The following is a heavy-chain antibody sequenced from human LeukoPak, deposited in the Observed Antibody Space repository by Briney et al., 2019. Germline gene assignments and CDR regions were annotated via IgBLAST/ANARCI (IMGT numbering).Heavy chain of an antibody. Sequence: GESLKISCKGSGYSLTSYWIGWVRQMPGKGLEWMGIIYPGDSDTRYSPSLEGQVTISADKSISTAYLQWSSLKASDTAMYYCAGGYDEDYFDYWGQGTLVTVSS. J-gene: IGHJ4*02. CDR1: GYSLTSYW. V-gene: IGHV5-51*01. CDR3: AGGYDEDYFDY. CDR2: IYPGDSDT. D-gene: IGHD5-12*01.